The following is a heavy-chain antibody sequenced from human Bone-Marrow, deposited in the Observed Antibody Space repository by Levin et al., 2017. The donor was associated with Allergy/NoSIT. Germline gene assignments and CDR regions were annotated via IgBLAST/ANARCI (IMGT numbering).Heavy chain of an antibody. Sequence: GGSLRLSCVASGFTFSSYSMNWVRQAPGKGLEWVSYISSSSSTIYYADSVKGRFTISRDNAKNSLYLQMNSLRDEETAVYYCASGGAGSYLLGYWGQGTLVTVSS. J-gene: IGHJ4*02. CDR2: ISSSSSTI. CDR1: GFTFSSYS. D-gene: IGHD3-10*01. CDR3: ASGGAGSYLLGY. V-gene: IGHV3-48*02.